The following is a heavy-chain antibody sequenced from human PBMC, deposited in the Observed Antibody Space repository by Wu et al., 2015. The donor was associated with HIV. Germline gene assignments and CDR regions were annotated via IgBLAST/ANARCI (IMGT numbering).Heavy chain of an antibody. V-gene: IGHV1-2*02. CDR2: INPNSGGT. CDR3: ARGRGSYYYDSSGYYSDAFDI. Sequence: QVQLVQSGAEVKKPGASVKVSCKASGYTFTGYYMHWVRQAPGQGLEWMGWINPNSGGTNYAQKFQGRVTMTRDTSISTAYMELSRLRSDDTAVYYCARGRGSYYYDSSGYYSDAFDIWGQGTMVTVSS. CDR1: GYTFTGYY. J-gene: IGHJ3*02. D-gene: IGHD3-22*01.